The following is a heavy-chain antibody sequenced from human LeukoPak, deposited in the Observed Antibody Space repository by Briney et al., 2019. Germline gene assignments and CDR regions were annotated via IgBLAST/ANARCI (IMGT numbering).Heavy chain of an antibody. CDR1: GFTFSSYA. Sequence: HSGRSLRLSCAASGFTFSSYAMHWVRQAPGKGLEWVAVISYDGSNKYYADSVKGRFTISRDNSKNTLYLQMNSLRAEDTAVYYCASGDGYNPLVDYWGQGTLVTVSS. CDR2: ISYDGSNK. V-gene: IGHV3-30*04. D-gene: IGHD5-24*01. J-gene: IGHJ4*02. CDR3: ASGDGYNPLVDY.